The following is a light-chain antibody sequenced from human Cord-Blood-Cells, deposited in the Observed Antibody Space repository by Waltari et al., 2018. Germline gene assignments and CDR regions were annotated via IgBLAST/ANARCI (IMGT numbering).Light chain of an antibody. CDR3: SSYTSSSTLV. Sequence: QSALTQPASVSGSPGQSITISRTGTSSDVGGYTYVSWYQQHPGKAPKLIIYDVSKRPSGVSNRFSGSKSGNTASLTISGLQAEDEADYYCSSYTSSSTLVFGRGTKLTVL. CDR2: DVS. V-gene: IGLV2-14*03. J-gene: IGLJ3*02. CDR1: SSDVGGYTY.